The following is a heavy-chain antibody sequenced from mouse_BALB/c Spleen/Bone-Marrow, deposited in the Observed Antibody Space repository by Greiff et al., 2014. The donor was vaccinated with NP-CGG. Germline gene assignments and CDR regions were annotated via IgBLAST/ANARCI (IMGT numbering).Heavy chain of an antibody. CDR2: ISSGGSYT. J-gene: IGHJ4*01. V-gene: IGHV5-6*01. CDR3: TRRGIYDERTAMDY. Sequence: VQLQQSGGDLVKPGGSLKLSCAASGFTFSSYGMSWVRQTPDQRLEWVANISSGGSYTYYPDSVKGRFTISRDNAKNTLYLQMSSLKSEDTAMYYCTRRGIYDERTAMDYWGQGTSVTVSS. CDR1: GFTFSSYG. D-gene: IGHD2-12*01.